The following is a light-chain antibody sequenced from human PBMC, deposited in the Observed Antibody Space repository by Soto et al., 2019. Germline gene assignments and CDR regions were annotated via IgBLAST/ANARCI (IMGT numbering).Light chain of an antibody. Sequence: QSALTQPPSVSGSPGQSVTISCTGTSSDVGSYNRVSWYQQPPGTAPKLMIYEVSNRPSGVPDRFSGSKSGNTASLTISGRQAEDEADYYCSLYTSSSTPFGGGTQLTVL. CDR2: EVS. CDR1: SSDVGSYNR. J-gene: IGLJ2*01. V-gene: IGLV2-18*01. CDR3: SLYTSSSTP.